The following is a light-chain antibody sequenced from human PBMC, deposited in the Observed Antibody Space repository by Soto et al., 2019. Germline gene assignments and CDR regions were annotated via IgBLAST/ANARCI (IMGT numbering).Light chain of an antibody. J-gene: IGLJ2*01. CDR2: RNN. CDR1: SSNIGSNY. Sequence: QSVLTQPPSASGTPGQRVTISCSGSSSNIGSNYVYWYQQVPGTAPKLLIYRNNQRPSGVPDRFSGSKSGTSASLAISGLWSEDEADYYCSGWDDSLSGVVFGGGPKLTVL. CDR3: SGWDDSLSGVV. V-gene: IGLV1-47*03.